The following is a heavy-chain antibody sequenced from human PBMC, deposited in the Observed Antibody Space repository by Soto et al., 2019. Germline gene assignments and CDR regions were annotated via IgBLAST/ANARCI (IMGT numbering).Heavy chain of an antibody. J-gene: IGHJ5*02. CDR1: GYTFTSYL. V-gene: IGHV1-3*01. D-gene: IGHD6-13*01. CDR2: INAGDGST. Sequence: QVHLVQSGAEVKKPGASVKVSCKASGYTFTSYLIHWVRQAPGQSLEWMGWINAGDGSTKFSRDFKGRVTITRDTAGSTAYMEVNSLRSEDSAMYYCARGRGSSWYNWFDPWGQGTLVTVSS. CDR3: ARGRGSSWYNWFDP.